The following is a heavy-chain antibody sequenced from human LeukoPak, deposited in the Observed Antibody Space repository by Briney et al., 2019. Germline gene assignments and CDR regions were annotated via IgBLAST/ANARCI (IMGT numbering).Heavy chain of an antibody. V-gene: IGHV4-59*01. Sequence: SETLSPTCTVSGGSISSYYWSWIRQPPGKGLEWIGYIYYSGSTNYNPSLKSRVTISVDTSKNQFSLKLSSVTAADTAVYYCARGIGDFRRPYFDYWGQGTLVTVSS. CDR2: IYYSGST. CDR3: ARGIGDFRRPYFDY. CDR1: GGSISSYY. D-gene: IGHD4-17*01. J-gene: IGHJ4*02.